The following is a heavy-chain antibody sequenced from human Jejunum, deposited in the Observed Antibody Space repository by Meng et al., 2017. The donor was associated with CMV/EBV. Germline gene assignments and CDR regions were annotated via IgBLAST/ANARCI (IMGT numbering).Heavy chain of an antibody. Sequence: EVQLLESGGELVQPGGSLGLSCTASGFTFSNSAMSWVRQAPGKGLEWVSSIGNNGEKTYYADSLKGRFTISRDNSMNMLYLQMNSLTVDDTAVFHCVKGGWGSIVDYWGQGTLVTVSS. D-gene: IGHD3-16*01. CDR3: VKGGWGSIVDY. CDR1: GFTFSNSA. CDR2: IGNNGEKT. V-gene: IGHV3-23*01. J-gene: IGHJ4*02.